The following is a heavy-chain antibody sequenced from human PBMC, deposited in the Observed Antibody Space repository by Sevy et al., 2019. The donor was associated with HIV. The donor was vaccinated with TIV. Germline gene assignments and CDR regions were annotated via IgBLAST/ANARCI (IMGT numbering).Heavy chain of an antibody. CDR2: FSGSGGSST. CDR1: GFTFSTYA. J-gene: IGHJ4*02. Sequence: GGSLRLSCAVSGFTFSTYAMSWVRQAPGKGLEWVSAFSGSGGSSTYYADSVKGRFPISRANSKNTLYLQMNSLRAEDTAVYYCAKDRDFWRAACYFDYWGQGTLVTVSS. CDR3: AKDRDFWRAACYFDY. D-gene: IGHD3-3*01. V-gene: IGHV3-23*01.